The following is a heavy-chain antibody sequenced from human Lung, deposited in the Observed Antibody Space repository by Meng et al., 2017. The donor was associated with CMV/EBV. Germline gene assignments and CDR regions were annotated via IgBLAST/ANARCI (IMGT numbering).Heavy chain of an antibody. CDR3: ARDGSFWSGYYAPVAFDI. CDR2: ISSSSSYI. CDR1: GFTFSSYS. J-gene: IGHJ3*02. D-gene: IGHD3-3*01. Sequence: GGSLRPSCPASGFTFSSYSMNWVLQAPGKGLEWVSSISSSSSYIYYADSVKGRFTISRDNAKNSLYLQMNSLRAEDTAVYYWARDGSFWSGYYAPVAFDIWGQGTMVTVSS. V-gene: IGHV3-21*01.